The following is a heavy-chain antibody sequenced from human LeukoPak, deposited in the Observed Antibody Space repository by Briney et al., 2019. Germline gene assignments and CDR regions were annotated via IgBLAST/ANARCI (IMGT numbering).Heavy chain of an antibody. CDR3: ARESHNLDDAFDI. CDR2: INPNGGGT. CDR1: GYTFTAYY. D-gene: IGHD5-24*01. V-gene: IGHV1-2*06. Sequence: ASVKVSCKASGYTFTAYYLHWVRQAPGQGLEWMGRINPNGGGTNYEQKFQGRVTMTRDTSITTVYMELSRLRSDDTAVYYCARESHNLDDAFDIWGQGTMVAVSS. J-gene: IGHJ3*02.